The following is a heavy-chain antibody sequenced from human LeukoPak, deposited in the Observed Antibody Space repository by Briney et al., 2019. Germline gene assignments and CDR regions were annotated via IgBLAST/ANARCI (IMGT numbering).Heavy chain of an antibody. CDR2: IFHSGST. D-gene: IGHD5-12*01. Sequence: SETLSLTCAVSGGSISSSNWWSWVRQPPGKGLEWIGEIFHSGSTNYNPSLNSRVTISVDKSKNQFSLKLSSVTAADTAVYYCARALPGWGGYDLGAFDIWGQGTMVTVSS. V-gene: IGHV4-4*02. J-gene: IGHJ3*02. CDR3: ARALPGWGGYDLGAFDI. CDR1: GGSISSSNW.